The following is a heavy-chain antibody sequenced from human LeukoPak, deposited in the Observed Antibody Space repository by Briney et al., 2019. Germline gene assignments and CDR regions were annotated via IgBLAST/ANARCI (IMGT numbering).Heavy chain of an antibody. CDR2: IYPGDSDT. CDR1: GYSFTSYW. Sequence: GASVKVSCKGSGYSFTSYWIGWVRQMPGKGLEWMGIIYPGDSDTRYSPSFQGQVTISADKSISTAYLQWSSLKASDTAMYYCAILGVGGYCSSTSCYRVAFDIWGQGTMVTVSS. D-gene: IGHD2-2*02. CDR3: AILGVGGYCSSTSCYRVAFDI. V-gene: IGHV5-51*01. J-gene: IGHJ3*02.